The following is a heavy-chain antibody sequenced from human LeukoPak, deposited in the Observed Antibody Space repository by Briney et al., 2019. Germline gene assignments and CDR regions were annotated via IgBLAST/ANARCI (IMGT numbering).Heavy chain of an antibody. CDR1: GFTFTNYW. J-gene: IGHJ4*02. Sequence: GGSLRLSCVASGFTFTNYWMTWVRQAPGKGLEWVANIKQDQSEKWYVASVKGRFTVSRDNAKNSMYLQMNSLRAKDTAIYYCARSVEEGYCSETSCYAGYWGRGTLVTVSS. CDR2: IKQDQSEK. D-gene: IGHD2-2*01. CDR3: ARSVEEGYCSETSCYAGY. V-gene: IGHV3-7*03.